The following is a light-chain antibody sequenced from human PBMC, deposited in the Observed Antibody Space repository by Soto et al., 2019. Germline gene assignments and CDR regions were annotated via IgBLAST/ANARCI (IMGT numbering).Light chain of an antibody. CDR1: QSIGTS. CDR3: QQSYSTLYT. J-gene: IGKJ2*01. CDR2: AAS. Sequence: DIQMTQSPSSLSASIGDRVTITCRASQSIGTSLSWHQQKSGRAPKLLIHAASTLQSGVPSRFSGSGSGTDFTLTISSLQPEDVEVYYCQQSYSTLYTFGQGTNLEIK. V-gene: IGKV1-39*01.